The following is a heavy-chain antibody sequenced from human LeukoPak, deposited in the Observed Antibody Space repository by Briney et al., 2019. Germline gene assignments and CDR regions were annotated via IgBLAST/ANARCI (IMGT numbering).Heavy chain of an antibody. J-gene: IGHJ4*02. CDR3: ARNPVLDIVVVPAAIFDY. D-gene: IGHD2-2*03. V-gene: IGHV4-38-2*01. CDR2: IYHRGST. Sequence: PSETLSLTCAVSGYSISSGYYWGWIRQPPGKGLEWIGSIYHRGSTYYNPSLKSRVTISVDTSKNQFSLKLSSVTAADTAVYYCARNPVLDIVVVPAAIFDYWGQGTLVTVSS. CDR1: GYSISSGYY.